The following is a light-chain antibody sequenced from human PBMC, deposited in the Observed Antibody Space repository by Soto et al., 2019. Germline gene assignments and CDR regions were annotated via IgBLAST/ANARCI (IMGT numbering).Light chain of an antibody. CDR1: QGIGLK. Sequence: EIVMTQSPATLSVSPGERVTLSCRASQGIGLKLAWYQHKPGQAPRLLFYDASTRATGLPDRFSGSGAGTLFTLSISSVQSEDCAIYYCQHYNDSPTFGQGTKVEIK. CDR3: QHYNDSPT. V-gene: IGKV3-15*01. CDR2: DAS. J-gene: IGKJ1*01.